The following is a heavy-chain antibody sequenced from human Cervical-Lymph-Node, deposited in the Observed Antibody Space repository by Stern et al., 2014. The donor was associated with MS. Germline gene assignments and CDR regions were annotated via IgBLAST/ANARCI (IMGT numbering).Heavy chain of an antibody. J-gene: IGHJ4*02. D-gene: IGHD6-13*01. V-gene: IGHV1-69*01. CDR2: IVPMFGTP. Sequence: VQLVESGAEVKKPGSSVKVSCKASGDTFSINSISWVRPAPGQGLAWMGGIVPMFGTPNYAQKLQGRVTTTADESTSTAYMELSGLTSEDTAVYYCARDQGGIAAYWGQGTLVTVSS. CDR3: ARDQGGIAAY. CDR1: GDTFSINS.